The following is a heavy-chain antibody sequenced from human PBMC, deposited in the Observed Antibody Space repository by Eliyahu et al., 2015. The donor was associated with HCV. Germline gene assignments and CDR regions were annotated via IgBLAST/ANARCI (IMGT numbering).Heavy chain of an antibody. V-gene: IGHV3-9*01. CDR2: ISWNSGSI. D-gene: IGHD3-10*01. CDR3: AKVTGSGRGDGFDM. CDR1: GFTFDDYP. Sequence: EVQLVESGGGLVQPGRSLRLSCAAXGFTFDDYPMHWVRQPPGKGLEWVSGISWNSGSIDYADSVKGRFTISRDNAKNSLYLQMNSLTPEDTTLYYCAKVTGSGRGDGFDMWGQGTMVTVSS. J-gene: IGHJ3*02.